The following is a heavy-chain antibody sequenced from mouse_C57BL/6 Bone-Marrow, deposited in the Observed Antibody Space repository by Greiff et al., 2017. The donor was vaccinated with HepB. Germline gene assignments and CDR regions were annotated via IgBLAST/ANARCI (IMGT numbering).Heavy chain of an antibody. V-gene: IGHV1-55*01. Sequence: QVQLQQPGAELVKPGASVKMSCKASGYTFTSYWITWVKQRPGQGLEWIGDIYPGSGSTNYNEKFKSTATLTVDTSSSTAYMQLSSLTSEDSAVDYCARGPFYYYGSSYWGQGTTLTVSA. CDR2: IYPGSGST. J-gene: IGHJ2*01. D-gene: IGHD1-1*01. CDR1: GYTFTSYW. CDR3: ARGPFYYYGSSY.